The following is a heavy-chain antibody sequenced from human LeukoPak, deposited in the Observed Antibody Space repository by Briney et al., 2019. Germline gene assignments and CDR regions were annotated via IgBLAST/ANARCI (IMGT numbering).Heavy chain of an antibody. CDR1: GGPISSYY. CDR2: IYYSGST. J-gene: IGHJ6*03. CDR3: ARARGYSYGHYYYYMDV. V-gene: IGHV4-59*01. Sequence: PSETLSLTCTVSGGPISSYYWSWIRQPPGKGLEWIGYIYYSGSTNYNPSLKSRVTISVDTSKNQFSLKLSSVTAADTAVYYCARARGYSYGHYYYYMDVWGKGTTVTVSS. D-gene: IGHD5-18*01.